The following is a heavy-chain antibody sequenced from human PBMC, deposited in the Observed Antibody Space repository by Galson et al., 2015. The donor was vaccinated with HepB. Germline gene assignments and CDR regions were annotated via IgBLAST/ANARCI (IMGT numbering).Heavy chain of an antibody. CDR3: ARDGHMITFGGVIYNWFDP. J-gene: IGHJ5*02. CDR2: ISSSSSYI. Sequence: SLRLSCAASGFTFSSYSMNWVRQAPGKGLEWVSSISSSSSYIYYADSVKGRFTISRDNAKNSLYLQMNSLRAEDTAVYYCARDGHMITFGGVIYNWFDPWGQGTPVTVSS. V-gene: IGHV3-21*01. D-gene: IGHD3-16*02. CDR1: GFTFSSYS.